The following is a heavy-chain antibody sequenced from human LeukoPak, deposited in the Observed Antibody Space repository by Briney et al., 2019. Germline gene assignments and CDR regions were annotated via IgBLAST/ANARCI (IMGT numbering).Heavy chain of an antibody. CDR1: GGSISSYY. V-gene: IGHV4-59*08. CDR2: IYYTGST. D-gene: IGHD1-26*01. Sequence: SETLSLTCTVSGGSISSYYWSWVRQPPGKGLEYIGYIYYTGSTNYNPSLKSRVTISVDMSKNQFSLKLSSVTAADTAVYYCARPHSPMWEYFDLWGRGTLVTVSS. J-gene: IGHJ2*01. CDR3: ARPHSPMWEYFDL.